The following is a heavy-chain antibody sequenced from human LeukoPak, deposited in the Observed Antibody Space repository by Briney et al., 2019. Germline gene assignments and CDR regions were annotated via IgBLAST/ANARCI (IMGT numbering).Heavy chain of an antibody. V-gene: IGHV4-31*03. CDR2: IYYSGST. Sequence: PSETLSLTCTVSGGSISSGGYYWSWIRQHPGKGLEWIGYIYYSGSTYYNPSPKSRVTISVDTSKNQFSLKLSSVTAADTAVYYCARVPPATHYYYYGMDVWGQGTTVTVSS. CDR3: ARVPPATHYYYYGMDV. CDR1: GGSISSGGYY. J-gene: IGHJ6*02. D-gene: IGHD2-15*01.